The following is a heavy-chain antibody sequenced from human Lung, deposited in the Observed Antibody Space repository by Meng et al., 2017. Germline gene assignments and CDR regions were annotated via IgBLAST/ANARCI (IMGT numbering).Heavy chain of an antibody. CDR3: ARGDTSKEFDY. J-gene: IGHJ4*02. CDR1: GDSMGSSAYY. CDR2: ISYSGST. V-gene: IGHV4-30-4*01. Sequence: QGQRPESGPGLVKPSQTLSLTCTVTGDSMGSSAYYWSWIRQLPGKGLEWIGYISYSGSTYYSPSLKSRVSISVDTSKKYFSLRLTSVTAADTAVYYCARGDTSKEFDYWGQGTLVTVSS. D-gene: IGHD5-18*01.